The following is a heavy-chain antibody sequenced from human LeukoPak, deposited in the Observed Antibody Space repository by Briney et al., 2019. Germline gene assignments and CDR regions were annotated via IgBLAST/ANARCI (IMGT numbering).Heavy chain of an antibody. D-gene: IGHD4-17*01. V-gene: IGHV3-30*18. CDR2: ISYDGSNK. CDR3: AKERVGDYGDYYYYYYGMDV. J-gene: IGHJ6*02. CDR1: GFTFSSYG. Sequence: PGRSLRLSCAASGFTFSSYGMHWVRQAPGKGLEWVAVISYDGSNKYYADSVKGRFTISRDNSKNTLYLQMNSLGAEDTAVYYCAKERVGDYGDYYYYYYGMDVWGQGTTVTVSS.